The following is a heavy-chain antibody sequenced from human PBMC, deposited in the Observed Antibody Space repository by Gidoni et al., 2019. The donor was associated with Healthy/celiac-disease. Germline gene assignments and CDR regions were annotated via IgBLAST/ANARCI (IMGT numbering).Heavy chain of an antibody. D-gene: IGHD3-22*01. V-gene: IGHV3-9*01. CDR3: AKEQGTYDSGGFDY. CDR1: GFTFDDYA. CDR2: ISWNSGSI. Sequence: EVQLVESGGGLVQPGGSLRLSCAASGFTFDDYAMHWVRQAPGKGLAWVSGISWNSGSIGYADSVKGRFTISRDNAKNSLYLQMNSLRAEDTALYYCAKEQGTYDSGGFDYWGQGTLVTVSS. J-gene: IGHJ4*02.